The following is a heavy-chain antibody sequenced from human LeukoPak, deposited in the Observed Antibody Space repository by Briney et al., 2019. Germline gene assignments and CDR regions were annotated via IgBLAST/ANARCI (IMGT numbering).Heavy chain of an antibody. CDR1: GFTFSSYW. V-gene: IGHV3-7*03. CDR3: AKPRKYSSSWYYFDY. J-gene: IGHJ4*02. D-gene: IGHD6-13*01. CDR2: INQDGSEK. Sequence: PGGSLRLSCAASGFTFSSYWMSWVRQAPGKGLEWVANINQDGSEKYYVDSVKGRFTISRDNAKNSLYLQMNSLRAEDTAVYYCAKPRKYSSSWYYFDYWGQGTLVTVSS.